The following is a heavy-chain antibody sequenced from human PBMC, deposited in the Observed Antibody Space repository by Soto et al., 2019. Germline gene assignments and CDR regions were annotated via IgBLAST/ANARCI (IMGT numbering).Heavy chain of an antibody. D-gene: IGHD4-17*01. CDR1: GFTFSSYS. J-gene: IGHJ6*03. V-gene: IGHV3-21*01. CDR3: AGGYGDLGVVYYYYYMDV. CDR2: ISSSSSYI. Sequence: GGSLRLSCAASGFTFSSYSMNWVRQAPGKGLEWVSSISSSSSYIYYADSVKGRFTISRDNAKNSLYLQMNSLRAEDTAVYYCAGGYGDLGVVYYYYYMDVWGKGTTVTVSS.